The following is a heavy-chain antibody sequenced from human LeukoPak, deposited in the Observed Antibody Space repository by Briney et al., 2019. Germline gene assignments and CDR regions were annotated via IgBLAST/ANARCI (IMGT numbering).Heavy chain of an antibody. CDR3: ARLGSYSDH. CDR2: IHSSGCT. D-gene: IGHD2-15*01. Sequence: SETLSLTCSVSDGSISSYYWRWIRQPPGKGLEWIGYIHSSGCTHYNPSLKSRFTTSLDTSKNQFSLKLSAVTAADTAVYYCARLGSYSDHWGQGTLVTVSS. CDR1: DGSISSYY. V-gene: IGHV4-4*09. J-gene: IGHJ4*02.